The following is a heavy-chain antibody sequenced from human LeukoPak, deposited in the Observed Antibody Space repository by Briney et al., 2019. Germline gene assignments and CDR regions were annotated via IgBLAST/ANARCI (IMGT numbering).Heavy chain of an antibody. CDR2: IYYSGST. J-gene: IGHJ3*02. D-gene: IGHD6-6*01. CDR1: GGSISSYY. Sequence: SETLSLTCTVSGGSISSYYWSWIRQPPGKGLEWIGYIYYSGSTNYNPSLKSRVTISVDTSKNQFSLKLSSVTAADTAVYYCARRYSSSALTAFDIWGQGTMVTVSS. CDR3: ARRYSSSALTAFDI. V-gene: IGHV4-59*01.